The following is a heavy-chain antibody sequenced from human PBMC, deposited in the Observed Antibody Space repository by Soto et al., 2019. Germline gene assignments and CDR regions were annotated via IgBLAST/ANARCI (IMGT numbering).Heavy chain of an antibody. CDR2: IKQDGSET. CDR3: VTGGTTFSN. V-gene: IGHV3-7*05. Sequence: SRVRQAPGKGLEWVANIKQDGSETYYLDSVKGRFTISRDNAKSSLYLQMNSLRAGDTAVYYCVTGGTTFSNWGQGTLVTVSS. D-gene: IGHD1-7*01. J-gene: IGHJ4*02.